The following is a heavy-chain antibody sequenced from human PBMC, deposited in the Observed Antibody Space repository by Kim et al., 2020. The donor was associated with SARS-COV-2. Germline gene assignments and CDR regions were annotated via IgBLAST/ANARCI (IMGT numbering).Heavy chain of an antibody. D-gene: IGHD2-15*01. Sequence: GESLKISCKGSGYSFISYFITWVRQMPGKGLEWMGRIDPSDSYTNYSPSFQGHVTISADKSISTAYPQWVSLKASDTAMYYCARGYCSDGTCPIDYWGQGTLVAVSS. CDR3: ARGYCSDGTCPIDY. J-gene: IGHJ4*02. CDR1: GYSFISYF. CDR2: IDPSDSYT. V-gene: IGHV5-10-1*01.